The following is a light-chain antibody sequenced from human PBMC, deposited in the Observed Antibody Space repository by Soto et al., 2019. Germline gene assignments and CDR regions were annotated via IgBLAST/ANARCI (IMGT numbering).Light chain of an antibody. CDR1: SGSIASNY. CDR2: EDN. Sequence: NFMLTQPHSVSESPGKTVTISCTRSSGSIASNYAQWYQQRPGSAPTTVIYEDNQRPSGVPDRFSGSIDSSSNSASLTISGLKTEDEADYYCQSYDSSKWVFGGGTKVTVL. CDR3: QSYDSSKWV. J-gene: IGLJ3*02. V-gene: IGLV6-57*03.